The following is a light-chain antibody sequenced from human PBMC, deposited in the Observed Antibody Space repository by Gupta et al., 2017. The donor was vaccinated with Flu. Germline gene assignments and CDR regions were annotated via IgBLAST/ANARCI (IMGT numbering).Light chain of an antibody. CDR1: QTINNY. V-gene: IGKV1-39*01. CDR3: QHTHNIPFT. CDR2: DTS. J-gene: IGKJ5*01. Sequence: IQMTQSPSSLSASVGDRFTITCRASQTINNYLNWYQQKPGKAPKVLIYDTSRLQRGVPSRFSGSGSGTDFTLTISRRQPEDFANYYCQHTHNIPFTFGQGTPVEIK.